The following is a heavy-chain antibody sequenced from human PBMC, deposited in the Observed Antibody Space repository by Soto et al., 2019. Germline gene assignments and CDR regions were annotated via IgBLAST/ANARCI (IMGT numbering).Heavy chain of an antibody. D-gene: IGHD1-7*01. CDR3: ARELRTGTTLYYYNGMDV. CDR2: IYYSGST. V-gene: IGHV4-39*02. Sequence: SETLSLTCTVSGGSISSSSYYWGWIRQPPGKGLEWIGSIYYSGSTYYNPSLKSRVTISVDTSKNQFSLKLSSVTAADTAVYYCARELRTGTTLYYYNGMDVWGQGTTVTV. CDR1: GGSISSSSYY. J-gene: IGHJ6*02.